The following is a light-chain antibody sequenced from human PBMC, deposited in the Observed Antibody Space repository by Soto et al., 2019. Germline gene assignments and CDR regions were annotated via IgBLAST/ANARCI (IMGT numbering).Light chain of an antibody. V-gene: IGKV3-15*01. Sequence: EIVMTQSPATLSVSPGERATLSCGASQSVRGNLAWYQQKPGQSPRLLIYGASSRATGIPVRFSGSGSRTEFTLTISSLQSEDFAVYYCQQYNNWPFITFGQGTRLEI. CDR2: GAS. CDR3: QQYNNWPFIT. CDR1: QSVRGN. J-gene: IGKJ5*01.